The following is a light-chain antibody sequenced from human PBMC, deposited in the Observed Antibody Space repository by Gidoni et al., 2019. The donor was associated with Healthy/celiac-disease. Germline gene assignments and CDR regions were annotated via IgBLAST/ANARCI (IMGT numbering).Light chain of an antibody. CDR3: QQYYSTCWT. CDR1: QSVLYSSNNKNY. J-gene: IGKJ1*01. Sequence: DIVMTQSPDSLAVSLGERATINCKSSQSVLYSSNNKNYLAWYQKKPGQPPKLLIYWASTRESGVPDRFSGSGSGTDFTLTISSLQAEDVAVYYCQQYYSTCWTFGQGTKVEIK. CDR2: WAS. V-gene: IGKV4-1*01.